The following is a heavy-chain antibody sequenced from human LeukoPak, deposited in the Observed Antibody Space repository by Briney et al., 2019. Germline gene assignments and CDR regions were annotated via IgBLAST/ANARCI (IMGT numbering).Heavy chain of an antibody. J-gene: IGHJ4*02. Sequence: PGGSLRLSCAASGFTFSSYEMNWVRQAPGKGLEWVSYISSSGSTIYYADPVKGRFTISRDNAKNSLYLQMNSLRAEDTAVYYCARASAVGFDYWGQGTLVTVSS. D-gene: IGHD6-13*01. CDR3: ARASAVGFDY. CDR1: GFTFSSYE. V-gene: IGHV3-48*03. CDR2: ISSSGSTI.